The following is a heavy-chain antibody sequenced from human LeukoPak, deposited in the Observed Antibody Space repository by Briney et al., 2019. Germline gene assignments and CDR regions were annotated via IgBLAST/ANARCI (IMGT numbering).Heavy chain of an antibody. CDR3: ARAGCGSYFSVDY. D-gene: IGHD1-26*01. J-gene: IGHJ4*02. V-gene: IGHV3-30*03. CDR1: GFTFSSYG. Sequence: GGSLRLSCAASGFTFSSYGMHWVRQAPGKGLEWVAVISYDGSNKYYADSVKGRFTISRDNSKNTLYLQMNSLRAEDTAVYYCARAGCGSYFSVDYWGQGTLVTVSS. CDR2: ISYDGSNK.